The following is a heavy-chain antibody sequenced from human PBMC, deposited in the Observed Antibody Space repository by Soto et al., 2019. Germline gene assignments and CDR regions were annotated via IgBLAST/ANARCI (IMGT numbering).Heavy chain of an antibody. V-gene: IGHV1-69*13. CDR1: GGTFSSYA. J-gene: IGHJ3*02. CDR2: IIPIFGTA. D-gene: IGHD3-22*01. CDR3: ARVSVYYYDSSGSGGAFGI. Sequence: SVKVSCKASGGTFSSYAISWVRQAPGQGLEWMGGIIPIFGTANYAQKFQGRVTITADESTSTAYMELSSLRSEDTAMYYCARVSVYYYDSSGSGGAFGIWGQGTMVTVSS.